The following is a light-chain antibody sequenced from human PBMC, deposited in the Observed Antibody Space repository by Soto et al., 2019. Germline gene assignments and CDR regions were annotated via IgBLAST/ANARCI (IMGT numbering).Light chain of an antibody. CDR1: QGIGSS. CDR3: QQANSFPT. V-gene: IGKV1-12*01. J-gene: IGKJ5*01. Sequence: DLQMTQSPSSVSASVGDTVTVTCRASQGIGSSLAWYQQKPGKAPKLLIYAASSLNSGVPSRFSASGSGTDFTLTISSLQPEDFASYYCQQANSFPTFGQGTRLETK. CDR2: AAS.